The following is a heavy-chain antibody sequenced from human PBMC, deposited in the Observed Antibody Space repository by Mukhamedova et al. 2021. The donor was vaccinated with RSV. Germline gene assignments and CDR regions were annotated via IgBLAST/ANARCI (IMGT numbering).Heavy chain of an antibody. J-gene: IGHJ4*02. V-gene: IGHV1-8*01. D-gene: IGHD1-26*01. CDR2: MNPNSGNT. Sequence: ATGQGLGWMGWMNPNSGNTGYAQNFQGRVTMTRNTSISTAYMELSSLRSEDTAVYYCARASSGIYNYWGQGTLVTVSS. CDR3: ARASSGIYNY.